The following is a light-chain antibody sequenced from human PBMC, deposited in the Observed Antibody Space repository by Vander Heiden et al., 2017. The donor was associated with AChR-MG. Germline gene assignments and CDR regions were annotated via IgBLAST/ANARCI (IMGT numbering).Light chain of an antibody. J-gene: IGLJ1*01. CDR2: DVS. Sequence: QSALTPPASVSGSPGQSITISCPGTSSDVGGYNYVSWYQQHPGKAPKLMIYDVSNRPSGVSNRFSGSKSGNTASLTISGLQAEDEADYYCSSYTSSSTLYVFGTGTKVTVL. V-gene: IGLV2-14*01. CDR1: SSDVGGYNY. CDR3: SSYTSSSTLYV.